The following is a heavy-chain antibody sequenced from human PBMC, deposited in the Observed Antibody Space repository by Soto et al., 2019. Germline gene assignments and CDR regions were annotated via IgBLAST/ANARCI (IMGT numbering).Heavy chain of an antibody. V-gene: IGHV4-4*07. CDR1: GGSISSYY. Sequence: QVQLQESGPGLLKPSETLSLTCTVSGGSISSYYWSWIRQPAGKGLEWIGRIYTSGSTNYNPSLNSRVTMSVATSKNQFSLKLSSVTAADTAVYYCARACSSNSCYDVFDYWGQGTLVTVSS. D-gene: IGHD2-2*01. CDR3: ARACSSNSCYDVFDY. J-gene: IGHJ4*02. CDR2: IYTSGST.